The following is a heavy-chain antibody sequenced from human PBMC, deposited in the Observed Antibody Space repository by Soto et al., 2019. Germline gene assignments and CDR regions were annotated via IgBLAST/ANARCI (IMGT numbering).Heavy chain of an antibody. CDR1: GYTFTSYA. CDR2: INAGNGNT. D-gene: IGHD3-10*01. Sequence: QVQLVQSGAEVKKPGASVKVSCKASGYTFTSYAMHWVRQTPGQRLEWMGWINAGNGNTKYSQKFQGRVTITRDTSASTAYMELSSLRSEDTAVYYCARGLRDLWFGELTIMSYGMDVWGQGTTVTVSS. CDR3: ARGLRDLWFGELTIMSYGMDV. V-gene: IGHV1-3*01. J-gene: IGHJ6*02.